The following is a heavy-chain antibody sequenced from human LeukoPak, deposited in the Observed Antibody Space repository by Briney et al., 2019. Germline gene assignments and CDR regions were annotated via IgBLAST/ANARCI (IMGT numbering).Heavy chain of an antibody. CDR2: IWYDGSNK. Sequence: GGSLRLSCAASGFTSSSYGMHWVRQAPGKGLEWVAVIWYDGSNKYYADSVKGRFTISRDNSKNTLYLQMNSLRAEDTAVYYCARDPTLRLGELSSYFDYWGQGTLVTVSS. V-gene: IGHV3-33*01. CDR3: ARDPTLRLGELSSYFDY. J-gene: IGHJ4*02. D-gene: IGHD3-16*02. CDR1: GFTSSSYG.